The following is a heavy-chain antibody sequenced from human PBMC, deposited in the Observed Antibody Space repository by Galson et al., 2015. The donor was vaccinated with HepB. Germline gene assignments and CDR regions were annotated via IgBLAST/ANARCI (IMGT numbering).Heavy chain of an antibody. V-gene: IGHV3-11*06. CDR3: ASDYPRGGSAGYSSGDY. J-gene: IGHJ4*02. CDR2: ISSSGHYT. D-gene: IGHD2-15*01. Sequence: SLRLSCATSGFTFSDYYMAWVRQAPGKGLEWVSYISSSGHYTNTEDALKGRFFISRDNAKNSLYLQMNSLRAEDTAVYYCASDYPRGGSAGYSSGDYWGQGTLVTVSS. CDR1: GFTFSDYY.